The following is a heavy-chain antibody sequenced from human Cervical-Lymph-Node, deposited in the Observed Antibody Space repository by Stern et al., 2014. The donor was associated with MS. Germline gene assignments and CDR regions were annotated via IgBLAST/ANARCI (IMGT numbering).Heavy chain of an antibody. J-gene: IGHJ6*02. CDR2: IIPIFGTP. Sequence: QVQLVQSGAEVKKPGSSVKVSCKASGGTFSSYAINWVRQAPGQGLEWLGGIIPIFGTPNYAQKFQGRVTITADDSTTTAYMELSSLRSEDTAVYYCASPSTVTVGATDVWGQGTTVTVSS. CDR3: ASPSTVTVGATDV. D-gene: IGHD4-17*01. V-gene: IGHV1-69*01. CDR1: GGTFSSYA.